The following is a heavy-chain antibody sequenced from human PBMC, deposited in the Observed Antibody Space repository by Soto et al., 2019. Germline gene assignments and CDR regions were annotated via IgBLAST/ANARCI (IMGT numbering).Heavy chain of an antibody. J-gene: IGHJ6*02. V-gene: IGHV3-74*01. CDR1: GFTFSSYW. CDR3: ARVPTTVTTPGMDV. D-gene: IGHD4-4*01. CDR2: INPDGSTT. Sequence: GGSLRLSCGASGFTFSSYWMHWVRQAPGEGLMWVSRINPDGSTTSYADSVKGRFTISRDNAKNTLYLQMNSLRVEDTAVYYCARVPTTVTTPGMDVWGQGTTVTVSS.